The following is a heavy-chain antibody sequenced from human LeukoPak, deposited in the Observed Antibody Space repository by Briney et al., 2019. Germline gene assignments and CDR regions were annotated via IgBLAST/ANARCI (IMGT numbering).Heavy chain of an antibody. CDR2: INGDGSET. J-gene: IGHJ4*02. Sequence: HPGGSLRLSCAASGFTLSNHWMHWVRQAPGKGLVWVSHINGDGSETNYADSVRGRFTISRDNAKNTLYSQMNSLRVDDTAVYYCTREEGSTDHWGQGTLVTVSS. CDR3: TREEGSTDH. CDR1: GFTLSNHW. V-gene: IGHV3-74*01. D-gene: IGHD5/OR15-5a*01.